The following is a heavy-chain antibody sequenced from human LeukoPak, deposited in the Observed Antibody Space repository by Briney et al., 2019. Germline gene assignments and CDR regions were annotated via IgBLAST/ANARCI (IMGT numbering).Heavy chain of an antibody. V-gene: IGHV3-66*01. Sequence: PGGSLRLSCAASGFTVSSNYMSWVRQAPGEGLKWVSVIYSGGSTYYADSVKGRFTISRDNSKNTLYLQMNSLRTEDTAVYYCAREDKVTPFDYWGQGTLVTVSS. D-gene: IGHD4-23*01. CDR1: GFTVSSNY. CDR2: IYSGGST. CDR3: AREDKVTPFDY. J-gene: IGHJ4*02.